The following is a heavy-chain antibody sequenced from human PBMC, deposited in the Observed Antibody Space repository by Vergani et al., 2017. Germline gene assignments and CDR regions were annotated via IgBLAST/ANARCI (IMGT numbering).Heavy chain of an antibody. J-gene: IGHJ6*03. CDR1: GFTFSSYA. CDR3: ARSGYCSGGSCPDYYYYYYMDV. V-gene: IGHV3-23*01. CDR2: ISGSGGST. Sequence: EVQLLESGGGLVQPGGSLRLSCAASGFTFSSYAMSWVRQAPGKGLEWVSAISGSGGSTYYADSVKGRFTISRDNSKNTLYLQMNSLRAEDTAVYYCARSGYCSGGSCPDYYYYYYMDVWGKGP. D-gene: IGHD2-15*01.